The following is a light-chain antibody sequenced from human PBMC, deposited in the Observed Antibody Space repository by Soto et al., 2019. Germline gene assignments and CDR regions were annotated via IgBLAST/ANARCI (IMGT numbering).Light chain of an antibody. V-gene: IGLV4-60*02. J-gene: IGLJ1*01. Sequence: QPVLTQSSSASASLGSSVKLTCTLSSGHSSYIIAWHQQHPGKAPRYLMKLEGSGSYNKGSGDPDRYSGASSEADRYLTVSTLQCEDEADYYCETWDRGPQVFGTGTKLTL. CDR2: LEGSGSY. CDR3: ETWDRGPQV. CDR1: SGHSSYI.